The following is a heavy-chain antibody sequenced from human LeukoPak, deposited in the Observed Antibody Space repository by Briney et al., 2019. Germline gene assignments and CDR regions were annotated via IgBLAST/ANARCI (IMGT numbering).Heavy chain of an antibody. CDR3: AREKRLEPYYYYMDV. Sequence: TSETLSLTCTVSGGSISSGDYCWSWIRQPPGKGLEWIGYIYYSGSTYYNPSLKSRVTISVDTSKNQFSLNLNSVTAADTAVYYCAREKRLEPYYYYMDVWGKGTTVTVSS. CDR2: IYYSGST. V-gene: IGHV4-30-4*08. D-gene: IGHD1-1*01. CDR1: GGSISSGDYC. J-gene: IGHJ6*03.